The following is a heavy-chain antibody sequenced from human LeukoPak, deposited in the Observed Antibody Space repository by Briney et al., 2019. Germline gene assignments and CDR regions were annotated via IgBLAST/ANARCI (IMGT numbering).Heavy chain of an antibody. CDR1: GFTFSSYA. Sequence: GGSLRLSCAASGFTFSSYAMSWVRQAPGKGLEWVSAISGSGGSTYYADSVKGRFTISRDNSKNTLYLQMNSLRSEDTAVYYCARGTHDYGDYETLDYWGQGTLVTVSS. D-gene: IGHD4-17*01. CDR3: ARGTHDYGDYETLDY. CDR2: ISGSGGST. J-gene: IGHJ4*02. V-gene: IGHV3-23*01.